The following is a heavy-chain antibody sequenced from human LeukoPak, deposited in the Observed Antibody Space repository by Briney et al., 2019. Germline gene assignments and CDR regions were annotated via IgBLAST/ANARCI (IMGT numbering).Heavy chain of an antibody. V-gene: IGHV4-39*01. CDR1: GGSISSSSYY. Sequence: SEALTLTCTVSGGSISSSSYYWGWIRQPPGKGLEWIASIYYSGSTYYNPSLKSRVTISVDTSKNQFSLKLSSVTAADTAVYYCARRANYYDSSGYQNWFDPWGQGTLVTVSS. CDR2: IYYSGST. J-gene: IGHJ5*02. D-gene: IGHD3-22*01. CDR3: ARRANYYDSSGYQNWFDP.